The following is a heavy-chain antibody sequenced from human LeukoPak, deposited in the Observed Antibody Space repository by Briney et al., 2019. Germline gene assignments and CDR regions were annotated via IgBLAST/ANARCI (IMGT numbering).Heavy chain of an antibody. J-gene: IGHJ5*02. CDR3: AVWFGEPRGWFDP. CDR1: GGSFSGYY. CDR2: INHSGST. V-gene: IGHV4-34*01. D-gene: IGHD3-10*01. Sequence: PSETLSLTCAVYGGSFSGYYWSWIRQPPGKGLEWIGEINHSGSTNYNPSLKSRVTISVDTSKNQFSLKLSSVTAADTAVYHCAVWFGEPRGWFDPWGQGTLVTVSS.